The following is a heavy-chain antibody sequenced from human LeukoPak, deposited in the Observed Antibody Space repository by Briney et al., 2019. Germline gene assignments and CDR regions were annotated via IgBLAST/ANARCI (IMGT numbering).Heavy chain of an antibody. CDR1: GGSISSSSYY. CDR2: IYYSGST. CDR3: ARDGVVHYYYMDV. J-gene: IGHJ6*03. V-gene: IGHV4-39*07. D-gene: IGHD3-3*01. Sequence: SETLSLTCTVSGGSISSSSYYWGWIRQPPGKGLEWIGSIYYSGSTYYNPSLKSRVTISVDTSKNQFSLKLSSVTAADTAVYYCARDGVVHYYYMDVWGKGTTVTVSS.